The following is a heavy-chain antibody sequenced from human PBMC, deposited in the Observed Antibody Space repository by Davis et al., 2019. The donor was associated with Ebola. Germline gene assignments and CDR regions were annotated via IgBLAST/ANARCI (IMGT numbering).Heavy chain of an antibody. V-gene: IGHV3-73*01. CDR3: ARDPLIAAGDYYYYYGMDV. Sequence: PGGSLRLSCAASGFTFSGSAMHWVRQASGKGLEWVGRIRSKANSYATAYAASVKGRFTISRDDSKNTAYLQMNSLKTEDTAVYYCARDPLIAAGDYYYYYGMDVWGQGTTVTVSS. D-gene: IGHD6-13*01. CDR1: GFTFSGSA. CDR2: IRSKANSYAT. J-gene: IGHJ6*02.